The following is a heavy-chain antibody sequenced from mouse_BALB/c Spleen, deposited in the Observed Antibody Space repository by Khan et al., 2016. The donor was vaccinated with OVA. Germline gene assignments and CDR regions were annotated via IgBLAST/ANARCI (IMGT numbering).Heavy chain of an antibody. V-gene: IGHV5-6*02. Sequence: EVELVESGGDLVKPGGSLNLSCEASGFTFSSYGMSWLRQTPDKRLEWVATISNGGSYTYFPDSLKGRLTLSRDNAKNTLYLQMSSLKSEDTAMYYCARHRFTTPTAWFAYWGQGTLVTVFA. D-gene: IGHD1-2*01. CDR3: ARHRFTTPTAWFAY. J-gene: IGHJ3*01. CDR2: ISNGGSYT. CDR1: GFTFSSYG.